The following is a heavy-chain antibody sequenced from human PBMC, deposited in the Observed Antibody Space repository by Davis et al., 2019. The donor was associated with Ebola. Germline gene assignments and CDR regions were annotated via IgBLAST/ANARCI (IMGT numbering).Heavy chain of an antibody. CDR2: IKQDGSEK. D-gene: IGHD3-3*01. CDR3: AKDGEYRYYDFWSGYYDY. J-gene: IGHJ4*02. V-gene: IGHV3-7*03. CDR1: GFTFSSYW. Sequence: GESLKISCAASGFTFSSYWMSWVRQAPGKGLEWVANIKQDGSEKYYVDSVKGRFTISRDNAKNSLYLQMNSLRAEDTAVYYCAKDGEYRYYDFWSGYYDYWGQGTLVTVSS.